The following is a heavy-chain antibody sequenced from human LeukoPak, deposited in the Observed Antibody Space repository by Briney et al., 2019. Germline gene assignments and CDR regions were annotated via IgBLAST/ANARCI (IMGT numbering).Heavy chain of an antibody. V-gene: IGHV4-4*07. CDR3: ARAGGTYRSLDY. D-gene: IGHD1-26*01. CDR1: GGSISSYF. J-gene: IGHJ4*02. CDR2: IYSSGTT. Sequence: SETLSLTCTVSGGSISSYFWSWIRQPAGKGLEWIGRIYSSGTTNYNTSLKSRVTMSVDTSKNQFSLNLSSVTAADTAVYYCARAGGTYRSLDYWGQGTLVTVSS.